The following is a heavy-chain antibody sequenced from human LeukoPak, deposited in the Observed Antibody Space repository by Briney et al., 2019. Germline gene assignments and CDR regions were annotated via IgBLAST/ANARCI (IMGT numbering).Heavy chain of an antibody. V-gene: IGHV3-23*01. CDR3: AREAFYKSGWYSLFGH. D-gene: IGHD6-19*01. J-gene: IGHJ4*02. CDR2: ISGSGGSI. Sequence: GGSLRLSCAASGFTLSSYGMGWVRQAPGKGLEWVSVISGSGGSIYYADSVKGRFTISRDNSKNTLYLQMNSLRVEDTATYYCAREAFYKSGWYSLFGHWGQGTLVTVS. CDR1: GFTLSSYG.